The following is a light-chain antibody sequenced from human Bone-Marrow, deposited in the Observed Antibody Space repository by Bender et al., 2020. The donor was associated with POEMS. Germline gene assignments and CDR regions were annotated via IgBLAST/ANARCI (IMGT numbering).Light chain of an antibody. Sequence: QSVLTQPPSASGTPGQRVTISCSGGSSNIGAHAVNWYQHLPGTAPKLLIYSSHRRPSEVPDRFSGSRSGTSASLAIGGDQSEDEADYYSAVRGNSLNGWMFGRGTDLTVL. CDR2: SSH. V-gene: IGLV1-44*01. CDR1: SSNIGAHA. J-gene: IGLJ3*02. CDR3: AVRGNSLNGWM.